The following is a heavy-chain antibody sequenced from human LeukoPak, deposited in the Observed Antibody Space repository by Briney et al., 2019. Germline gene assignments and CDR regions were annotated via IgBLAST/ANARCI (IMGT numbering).Heavy chain of an antibody. D-gene: IGHD2-2*02. V-gene: IGHV3-15*01. CDR1: GFTFSNAW. CDR3: TTEYGYCSSTSCYNGYYYYMDV. Sequence: GGSLRLSCAASGFTFSNAWMSRVRQAPGKGLEWVGRIKSKTDGGTTDYAAPVKGRLTISRDDSKNTLYLQMNSLKTEDTAVYYCTTEYGYCSSTSCYNGYYYYMDVWGKGTTVTISS. J-gene: IGHJ6*03. CDR2: IKSKTDGGTT.